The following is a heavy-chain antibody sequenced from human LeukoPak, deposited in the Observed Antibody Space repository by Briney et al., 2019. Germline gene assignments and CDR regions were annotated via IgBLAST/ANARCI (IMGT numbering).Heavy chain of an antibody. V-gene: IGHV1-46*01. CDR3: ARDGQPGAHYGLKSHGFDF. J-gene: IGHJ4*02. Sequence: ASVNVSCKASGYTFTTYYMHWVRHAPGQGLEWMGIINPSGGSATYAQNFQGRVTMTRDTSTTTVYMDLSSLRSEDTAVYYCARDGQPGAHYGLKSHGFDFWGQGTLVTVSS. CDR1: GYTFTTYY. CDR2: INPSGGSA. D-gene: IGHD3-10*01.